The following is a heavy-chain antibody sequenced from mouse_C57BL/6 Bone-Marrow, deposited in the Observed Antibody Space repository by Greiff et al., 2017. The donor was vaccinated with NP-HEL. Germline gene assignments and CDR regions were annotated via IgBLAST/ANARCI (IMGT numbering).Heavy chain of an antibody. D-gene: IGHD1-1*01. J-gene: IGHJ4*01. CDR1: GFTFSSYA. CDR3: ATDYYGSQDY. Sequence: EVKLMESGGGLVKPGGSLKLSCAASGFTFSSYAMSWVRQTPEKRLEWVATISDGGSYTYYPDNVKGRFTISRDNAKNNLYLQMSHLKSEDTAMYYCATDYYGSQDYWGQGTSVTVSS. V-gene: IGHV5-4*03. CDR2: ISDGGSYT.